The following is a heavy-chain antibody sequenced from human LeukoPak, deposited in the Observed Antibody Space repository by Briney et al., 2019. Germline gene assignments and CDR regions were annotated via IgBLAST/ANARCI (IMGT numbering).Heavy chain of an antibody. CDR1: GFTFSSYS. D-gene: IGHD2-2*02. J-gene: IGHJ4*02. V-gene: IGHV3-21*01. CDR3: ARDVSDGCSSTSCYNGNGFDY. CDR2: ISSSSSYI. Sequence: GGSLRLSCAASGFTFSSYSMNWVRQAPGKGLEWVSSISSSSSYIYYADSVKGRFTISRDNAKNSLYLQMHSLRAEGTAVYYCARDVSDGCSSTSCYNGNGFDYWGQGTLVTVSS.